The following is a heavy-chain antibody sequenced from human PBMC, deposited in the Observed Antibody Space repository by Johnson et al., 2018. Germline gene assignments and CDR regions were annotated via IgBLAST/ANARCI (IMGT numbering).Heavy chain of an antibody. Sequence: VQLVESGGGLVQPGGSLRLSCVASGFSFSRSVMSWVRQAPGKGLEWVSSLDGGSGSTYYADSVKGRFSISRDISKNTLYLQLSSLGGEDSALYYCAYRMAALGQKYFQDWGQGALVTVSS. CDR3: AYRMAALGQKYFQD. D-gene: IGHD5-12*01. V-gene: IGHV3-23*04. CDR1: GFSFSRSV. CDR2: LDGGSGST. J-gene: IGHJ1*01.